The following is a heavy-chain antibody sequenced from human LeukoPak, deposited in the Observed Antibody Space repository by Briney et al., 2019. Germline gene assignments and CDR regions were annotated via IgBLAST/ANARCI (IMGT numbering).Heavy chain of an antibody. D-gene: IGHD3-10*01. Sequence: PSETQSLTCAVYGGSFSGYYWSWIRQPPGKGLEWIGEINHSGSTNYNPSLKSRVTISVDTSKNQFSLKLSSVTAADTAVYYCARVHMVRGVIGDYFDYWGQGTLVTVSS. V-gene: IGHV4-34*01. CDR2: INHSGST. J-gene: IGHJ4*02. CDR1: GGSFSGYY. CDR3: ARVHMVRGVIGDYFDY.